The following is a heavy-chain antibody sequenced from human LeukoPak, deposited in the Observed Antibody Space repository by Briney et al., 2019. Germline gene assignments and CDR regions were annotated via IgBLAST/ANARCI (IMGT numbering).Heavy chain of an antibody. J-gene: IGHJ4*02. V-gene: IGHV4-59*12. D-gene: IGHD3-10*01. CDR3: AREVRGVISYYFDY. CDR1: GGSISSYY. CDR2: IYYSGST. Sequence: PSETLSLTCTVSGGSISSYYWSWIRQPPGKGLEWIGYIYYSGSTNYNPSLKSRVTIPVETSKNQFSPKLSSVTAADTAVYYCAREVRGVISYYFDYWGQGTLVTVSS.